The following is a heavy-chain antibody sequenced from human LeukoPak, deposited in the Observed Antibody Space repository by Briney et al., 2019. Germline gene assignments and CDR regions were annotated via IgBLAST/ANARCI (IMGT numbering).Heavy chain of an antibody. CDR3: AKNKGTAALGILFDS. D-gene: IGHD6-13*01. CDR1: GYTFTGYY. CDR2: INPNTGGT. Sequence: ASVKVSCKASGYTFTGYYIHWLRETPGHGLEWMGWINPNTGGTKYAEKFQGRVTMTRDLSISIAYMDLTSLRSDDTAVYFCAKNKGTAALGILFDSWGQGTLVTVSS. V-gene: IGHV1-2*02. J-gene: IGHJ4*02.